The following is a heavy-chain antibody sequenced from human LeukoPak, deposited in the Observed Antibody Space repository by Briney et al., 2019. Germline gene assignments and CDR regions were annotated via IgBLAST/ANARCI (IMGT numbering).Heavy chain of an antibody. CDR3: ARVMVRGVIISYFQH. J-gene: IGHJ1*01. D-gene: IGHD3-10*01. CDR1: GGTFSSYA. Sequence: SVKVSCKASGGTFSSYAVSWVRQAPGQGLEWMGGIIPIFGTANYAQKFQGRVTITADESTSTAYMELSSLRSEDTAVYYCARVMVRGVIISYFQHWGQGTLVTVSS. V-gene: IGHV1-69*01. CDR2: IIPIFGTA.